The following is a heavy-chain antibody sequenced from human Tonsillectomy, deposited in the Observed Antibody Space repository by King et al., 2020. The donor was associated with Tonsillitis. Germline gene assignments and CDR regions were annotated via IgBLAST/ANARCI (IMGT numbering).Heavy chain of an antibody. J-gene: IGHJ6*04. V-gene: IGHV3-23*04. D-gene: IGHD3-10*01. CDR1: GFTISSYT. CDR2: ISGSGGST. CDR3: AKDQTYDGSGDGMDV. Sequence: VQLVESGGGLVQPGGSLRLSCAASGFTISSYTMSWVRQAPGKGLEWVSGISGSGGSTYYADSVKGRFSISRDNSKNTLYLQMNSLGAADTAVYYCAKDQTYDGSGDGMDVWGKGTTVTVSS.